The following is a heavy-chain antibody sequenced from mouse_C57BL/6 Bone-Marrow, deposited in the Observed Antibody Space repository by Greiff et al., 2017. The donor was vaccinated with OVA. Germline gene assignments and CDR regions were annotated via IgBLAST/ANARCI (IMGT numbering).Heavy chain of an antibody. V-gene: IGHV14-2*01. D-gene: IGHD1-1*01. CDR1: GFNIKDYY. Sequence: EVKLVESGAELVKPGASVKLSCTASGFNIKDYYMHWVKQRTEQGLEWIGRIDPEDGATKYAPKFQGKATITADTSTNTAYLQLSSLTSEDTAVDYFARSHYYGSSYDAMDYWGKGTSVTVSS. J-gene: IGHJ4*01. CDR2: IDPEDGAT. CDR3: ARSHYYGSSYDAMDY.